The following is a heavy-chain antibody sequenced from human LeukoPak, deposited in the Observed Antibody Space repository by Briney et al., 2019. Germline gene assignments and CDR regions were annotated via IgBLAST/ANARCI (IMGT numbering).Heavy chain of an antibody. CDR3: TRGESGSYYEGYDY. V-gene: IGHV3-49*04. D-gene: IGHD1-26*01. CDR2: IRSKAYGGAT. Sequence: GGSLRLSCAASGFTFSSYAMSWVRQAPGKGLEWVGFIRSKAYGGATEYAASVKGRFTISRDDSKSIAYLQMNSLKTEDTAVYYCTRGESGSYYEGYDYWGQGTLVTVSS. CDR1: GFTFSSYA. J-gene: IGHJ4*02.